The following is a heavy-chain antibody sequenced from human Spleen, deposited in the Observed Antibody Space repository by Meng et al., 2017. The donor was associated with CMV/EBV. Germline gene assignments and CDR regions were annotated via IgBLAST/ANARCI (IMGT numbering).Heavy chain of an antibody. D-gene: IGHD6-19*01. CDR1: GFTFSNAW. J-gene: IGHJ5*02. Sequence: GESLKISCAASGFTFSNAWMSWVRQAPGKGLEWVSAISGSGGSTYYADSVKGRFTISRDNSKNTLYLQMNSLRAEDTAVYYCAKGDGQWLVRWFDPWGQGTLVTVSS. CDR2: ISGSGGST. CDR3: AKGDGQWLVRWFDP. V-gene: IGHV3-23*01.